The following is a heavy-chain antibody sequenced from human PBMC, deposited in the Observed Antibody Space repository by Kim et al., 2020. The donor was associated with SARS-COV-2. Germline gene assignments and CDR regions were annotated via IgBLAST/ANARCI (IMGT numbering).Heavy chain of an antibody. CDR2: IKSKTDGGTT. CDR3: TGSQKRAAAGFLYYYYGMDV. J-gene: IGHJ6*02. V-gene: IGHV3-15*01. Sequence: GGSLRLSCAASGFTFSNAWMSWVRQAPGKGLEWVGRIKSKTDGGTTDYAAPVKGRFTISRDDSKNTLYLQMNSLKTEDTAVYYCTGSQKRAAAGFLYYYYGMDVWGQGTTVTVSS. D-gene: IGHD6-13*01. CDR1: GFTFSNAW.